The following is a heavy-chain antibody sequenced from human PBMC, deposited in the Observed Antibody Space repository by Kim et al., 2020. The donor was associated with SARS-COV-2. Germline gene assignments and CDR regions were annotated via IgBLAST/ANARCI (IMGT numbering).Heavy chain of an antibody. D-gene: IGHD3-3*01. CDR2: ISSSGSAI. Sequence: GGSLRLSCAASGFTVSSYEMNWVRQAPGKGLEWVSYISSSGSAIYDADSVKGRVTISRDNAKKSLYLKMNTLRAEDTAVYYCVYAYGVAYYGMDVWGQGTTVTASS. J-gene: IGHJ6*02. CDR1: GFTVSSYE. CDR3: VYAYGVAYYGMDV. V-gene: IGHV3-48*03.